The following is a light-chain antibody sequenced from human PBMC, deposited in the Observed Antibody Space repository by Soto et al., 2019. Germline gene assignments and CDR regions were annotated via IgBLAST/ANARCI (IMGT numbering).Light chain of an antibody. CDR2: AAS. Sequence: IQMAQGPSAVSGGGRDIVTITCRASQSISSYLNWYQQKPGKAPKLLIYAASSLQSGVPSRFSGSGSGTASTLTIRRPQPDDFATYHCQQSHSTLLTFGGGTKVDIK. CDR1: QSISSY. V-gene: IGKV1-39*01. J-gene: IGKJ4*01. CDR3: QQSHSTLLT.